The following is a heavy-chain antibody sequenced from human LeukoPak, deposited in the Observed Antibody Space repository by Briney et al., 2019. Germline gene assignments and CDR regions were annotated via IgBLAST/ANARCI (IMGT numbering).Heavy chain of an antibody. V-gene: IGHV3-23*01. D-gene: IGHD2/OR15-2a*01. CDR2: ITGSGGST. CDR3: AKAGNIRFDY. CDR1: GFTFTTYA. J-gene: IGHJ4*02. Sequence: GGSLRLSCGASGFTFTTYAMTWVRQAPGKGLEWVSSITGSGGSTYYGDSVKGRFTISRDNSKNTLYLQMNSLRAEDTAVYYCAKAGNIRFDYWGQGTLVTVSS.